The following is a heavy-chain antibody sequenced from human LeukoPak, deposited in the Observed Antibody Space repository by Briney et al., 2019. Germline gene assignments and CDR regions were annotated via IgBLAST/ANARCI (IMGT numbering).Heavy chain of an antibody. V-gene: IGHV1-2*02. Sequence: ASVKVSCQASGYTFPGYYMHWVRQAPGQGLEWMGWINPNSGGTNYAQKFQGRVTMTRYTSISTAYMELSRLRSDDTAVYYCARDGIAAAEPCAYYWGQGTLVTVSS. CDR2: INPNSGGT. CDR1: GYTFPGYY. CDR3: ARDGIAAAEPCAYY. D-gene: IGHD6-13*01. J-gene: IGHJ4*02.